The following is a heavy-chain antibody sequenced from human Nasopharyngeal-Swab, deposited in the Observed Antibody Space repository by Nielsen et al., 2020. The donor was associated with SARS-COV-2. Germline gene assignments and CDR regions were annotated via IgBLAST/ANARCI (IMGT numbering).Heavy chain of an antibody. Sequence: SETLFLTCTVSGGSISSYYWSWIRQPPGKGLEWIGYIYYSGSTNYNPSLKSRVTISVDTSKNQFSLKLSSVTAADTAVYYCARQRTAMVLDYWGQGTLVTVSS. CDR2: IYYSGST. CDR3: ARQRTAMVLDY. V-gene: IGHV4-59*08. J-gene: IGHJ4*02. D-gene: IGHD5-18*01. CDR1: GGSISSYY.